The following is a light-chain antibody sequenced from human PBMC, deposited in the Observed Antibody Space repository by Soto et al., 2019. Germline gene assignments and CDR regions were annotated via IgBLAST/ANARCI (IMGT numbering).Light chain of an antibody. Sequence: QSVLTQPPSASGTPGQRVTISCSGSSSNIGSNTVNWYQQLPGTAPKLLIYSNNQRPSGVPDRFSGSKSGTSASLAISGLQSEDEADYYCAAWDDSLEGVFGTGTKLTGL. J-gene: IGLJ1*01. V-gene: IGLV1-44*01. CDR3: AAWDDSLEGV. CDR2: SNN. CDR1: SSNIGSNT.